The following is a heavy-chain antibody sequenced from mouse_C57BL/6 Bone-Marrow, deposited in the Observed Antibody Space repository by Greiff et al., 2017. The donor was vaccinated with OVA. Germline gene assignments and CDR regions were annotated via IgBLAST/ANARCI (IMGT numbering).Heavy chain of an antibody. CDR2: INPNYGTT. D-gene: IGHD2-5*01. J-gene: IGHJ2*01. Sequence: EVKLMESGPELVKPGASVKISCKASGYSFTDYNMNWVKQSNGKSLEWIGVINPNYGTTSYNQKFKGKATLTVDQSSSTAYMQLNSLTSEDSAVYYCAIYSNYDNDLDYWGQGTTLTVSS. CDR3: AIYSNYDNDLDY. V-gene: IGHV1-39*01. CDR1: GYSFTDYN.